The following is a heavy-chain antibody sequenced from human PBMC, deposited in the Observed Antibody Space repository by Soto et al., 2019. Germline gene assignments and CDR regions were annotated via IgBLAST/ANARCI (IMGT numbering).Heavy chain of an antibody. Sequence: SQTLSLTCAISGDSVSSNSAAWNWIRQSPSRGLEWLGRTYYRSKWYNDYAVSVKSRITINPDTSKNQFSLQLNSVTPEDTAVDYYARDLDYYFDSRCYFDYWGQGTLVTVSS. CDR2: TYYRSKWYN. CDR1: GDSVSSNSAA. D-gene: IGHD3-22*01. J-gene: IGHJ4*02. CDR3: ARDLDYYFDSRCYFDY. V-gene: IGHV6-1*01.